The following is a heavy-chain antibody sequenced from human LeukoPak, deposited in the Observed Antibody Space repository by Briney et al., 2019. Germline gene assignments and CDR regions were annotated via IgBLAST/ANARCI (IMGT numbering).Heavy chain of an antibody. CDR2: ISGSGGST. J-gene: IGHJ6*02. CDR3: ATSTVTTPSYYYYGMDV. CDR1: GFTLSSYA. V-gene: IGHV3-23*01. D-gene: IGHD4-17*01. Sequence: PGGSLRLSCAASGFTLSSYAMSWVRQAPGKGLEWVSAISGSGGSTYYADSVKGRFPISRDNSKNTLYLQMNSLRAEDTAVYYCATSTVTTPSYYYYGMDVWGQGTTVTVSS.